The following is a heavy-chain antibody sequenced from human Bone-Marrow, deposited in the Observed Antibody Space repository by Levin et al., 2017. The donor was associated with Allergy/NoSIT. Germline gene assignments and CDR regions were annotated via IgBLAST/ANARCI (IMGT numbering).Heavy chain of an antibody. CDR2: ISPKNGNT. J-gene: IGHJ6*02. CDR1: GYTFAKYG. D-gene: IGHD2-15*01. V-gene: IGHV1-18*01. Sequence: ASVKVSCKTSGYTFAKYGISWVRQAPGEGLEWMGWISPKNGNTNYAQKFWGRVTLTIYTSTRTAYMEVRGLRSDDTAGYYCAREDCSGGSCYRARSDGYNYYLDYGMDVWGQGTPVTVSS. CDR3: AREDCSGGSCYRARSDGYNYYLDYGMDV.